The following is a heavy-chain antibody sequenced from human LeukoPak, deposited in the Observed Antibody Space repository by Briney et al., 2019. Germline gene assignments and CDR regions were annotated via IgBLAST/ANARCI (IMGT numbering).Heavy chain of an antibody. V-gene: IGHV3-74*01. D-gene: IGHD2-15*01. J-gene: IGHJ4*02. CDR3: AKSRRAYCSGGSCFGLWDY. Sequence: PGGSLRLSCAASGFTYSTYWMHWVRQDPGKGLVWVSRINSDESSTTYADSVKGRFTISRDNAKNTLYLQMNSLRAEDTAVYYCAKSRRAYCSGGSCFGLWDYWGQGTLVTVSS. CDR1: GFTYSTYW. CDR2: INSDESST.